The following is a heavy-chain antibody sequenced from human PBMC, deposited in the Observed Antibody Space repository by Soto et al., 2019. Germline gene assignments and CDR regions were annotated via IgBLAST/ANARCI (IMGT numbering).Heavy chain of an antibody. D-gene: IGHD3-22*01. J-gene: IGHJ4*02. Sequence: PGGSLRLSFAASGFTFSDYYMSWIRQAPGRGLEWVSYISSSSSYTNYADSVKGRFTISRDNAKNSLYLQMNSLRAEDTAVYYCASPALYDSSVHHHDYWGQGTLFTVSS. CDR3: ASPALYDSSVHHHDY. V-gene: IGHV3-11*03. CDR2: ISSSSSYT. CDR1: GFTFSDYY.